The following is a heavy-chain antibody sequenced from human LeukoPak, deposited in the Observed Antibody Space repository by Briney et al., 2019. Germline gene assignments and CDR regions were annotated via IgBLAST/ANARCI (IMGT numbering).Heavy chain of an antibody. CDR3: TRRDLYSSGLDFDY. CDR2: IRSKANSYAT. D-gene: IGHD6-19*01. Sequence: QAGGSLRLSCAASGFTFSGSAMHWVRQASGKGLEWVGRIRSKANSYATAYAASVKGRFTISRDDSKNTAYLQMNSLKTEDTAVYYCTRRDLYSSGLDFDYWGQGTLVTVSS. V-gene: IGHV3-73*01. J-gene: IGHJ4*02. CDR1: GFTFSGSA.